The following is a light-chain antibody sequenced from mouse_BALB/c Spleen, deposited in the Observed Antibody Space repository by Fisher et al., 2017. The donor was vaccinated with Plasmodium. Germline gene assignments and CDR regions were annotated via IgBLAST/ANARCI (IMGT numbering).Light chain of an antibody. Sequence: DIVMTQSTATLSVTPGDSVSLSCRASQSINNNLHWYQQKSHESPRLLINYTSQSISGIPSRFSGSGSGTDFTLSINSVETEDFGMYFCQQSNSWPLTFGTGTKLVLK. V-gene: IGKV5-43*01. J-gene: IGKJ5*01. CDR2: YTS. CDR1: QSINNN. CDR3: QQSNSWPLT.